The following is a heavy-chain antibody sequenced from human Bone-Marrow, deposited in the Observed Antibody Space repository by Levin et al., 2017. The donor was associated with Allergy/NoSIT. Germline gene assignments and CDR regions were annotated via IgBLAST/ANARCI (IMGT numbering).Heavy chain of an antibody. V-gene: IGHV4-59*01. D-gene: IGHD3/OR15-3a*01. Sequence: PGGSLRLSCTVSGDSISTYYWSWVRQPPGKGLEWMGHISNSGSSHYNPSLKSRVTMSVDTPKQFSLKLSSVTPADTAVYYCARVRSLTMISGYFDLWGRGTLVTVSS. CDR1: GDSISTYY. J-gene: IGHJ2*01. CDR2: ISNSGSS. CDR3: ARVRSLTMISGYFDL.